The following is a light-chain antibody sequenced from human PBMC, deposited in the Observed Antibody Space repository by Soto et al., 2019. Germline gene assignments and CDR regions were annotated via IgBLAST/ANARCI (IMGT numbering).Light chain of an antibody. CDR1: QSISSW. J-gene: IGKJ2*01. Sequence: DIQMTQSPSTLSASVGDRVTITCRASQSISSWLAWYQQKPGKAPKVLIYKASSLESGVPSRFSGSGSGTEFTLTISSLQPDDFATYYRQQYNSYSSFGQGTKLEIK. V-gene: IGKV1-5*03. CDR3: QQYNSYSS. CDR2: KAS.